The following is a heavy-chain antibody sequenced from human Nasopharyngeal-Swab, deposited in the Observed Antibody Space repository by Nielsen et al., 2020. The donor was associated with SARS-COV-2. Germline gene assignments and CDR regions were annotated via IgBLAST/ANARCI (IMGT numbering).Heavy chain of an antibody. CDR1: GFTFSSYA. CDR3: ARDGRVYDILTGYLFEGYYYYYYMDV. Sequence: GGSLRLSCAAPGFTFSSYAMHWVRQAPGKGLEWVAVISYDGSNKYYADSVKGRFTISRDNSKNTLYLQMNSLRAEDTAVYYCARDGRVYDILTGYLFEGYYYYYYMDVWGKGTTVTVSS. D-gene: IGHD3-9*01. V-gene: IGHV3-30-3*01. CDR2: ISYDGSNK. J-gene: IGHJ6*03.